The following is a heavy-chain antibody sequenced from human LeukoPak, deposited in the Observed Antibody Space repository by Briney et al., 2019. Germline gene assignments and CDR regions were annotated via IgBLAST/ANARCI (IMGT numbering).Heavy chain of an antibody. CDR3: ARDGPVPAAIGGYY. V-gene: IGHV3-21*05. D-gene: IGHD2-2*02. CDR2: ISSSSSYI. J-gene: IGHJ4*02. Sequence: SGGSLRLSCAASGFTFSSYSMNWVRQAPGKGLEWVSYISSSSSYIYYADSVKGRFTISRDNAKNSLYLQMNSLRAEDTAVYYCARDGPVPAAIGGYYWGQGTLVTVSS. CDR1: GFTFSSYS.